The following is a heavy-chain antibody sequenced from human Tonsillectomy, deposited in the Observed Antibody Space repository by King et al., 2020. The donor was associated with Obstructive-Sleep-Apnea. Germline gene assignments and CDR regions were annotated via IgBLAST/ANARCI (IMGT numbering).Heavy chain of an antibody. D-gene: IGHD1-1*01. CDR3: ARGGVQLDPLDY. CDR2: ISYDGSNK. Sequence: VQLVESGGGVVQPGRSLRLSCAASGFTFSSYAMHWVRQAPGQGLEWVAVISYDGSNKYYADSVKGRFTISRDNSKNTLYPQMSSLRAEDTAVYYCARGGVQLDPLDYWGQGTLVTVSS. CDR1: GFTFSSYA. V-gene: IGHV3-30-3*01. J-gene: IGHJ4*02.